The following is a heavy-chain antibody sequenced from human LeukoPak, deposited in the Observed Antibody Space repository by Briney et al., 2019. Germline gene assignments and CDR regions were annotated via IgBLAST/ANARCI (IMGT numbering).Heavy chain of an antibody. J-gene: IGHJ4*02. CDR1: GYTFTSYD. CDR3: AREKAAVASFDY. CDR2: MSPSSGNT. Sequence: ASVKVSCKASGYTFTSYDINWVRQATGQGLEWMGWMSPSSGNTGYAQKFQGRVTMTRNTFINTAYMELSSLRSEDTAVYYCAREKAAVASFDYWGQGTLVTVSS. V-gene: IGHV1-8*01. D-gene: IGHD6-19*01.